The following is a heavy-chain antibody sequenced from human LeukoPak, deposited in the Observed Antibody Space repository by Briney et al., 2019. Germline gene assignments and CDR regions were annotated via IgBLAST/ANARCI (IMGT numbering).Heavy chain of an antibody. V-gene: IGHV1-2*02. J-gene: IGHJ4*02. CDR3: ARAISGGSPITASDY. Sequence: ASVKVSCKASGYRFSGYYLHWVRQAPGQGLEWMGWINPNSDFTNFAQNFQGRVTMTSDTSISTAYMELSRLRSDDTAVYYCARAISGGSPITASDYWGQGTLVTVSS. D-gene: IGHD2-15*01. CDR2: INPNSDFT. CDR1: GYRFSGYY.